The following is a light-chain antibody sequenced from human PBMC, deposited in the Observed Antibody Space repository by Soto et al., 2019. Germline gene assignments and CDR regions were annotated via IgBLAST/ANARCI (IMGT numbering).Light chain of an antibody. CDR3: SSYTDRKHLV. CDR1: SSDIGGYNS. V-gene: IGLV2-8*01. Sequence: QSALTQSPSASGSPGQSVTISCTGTSSDIGGYNSVSWYQQHPGKAPKAMLYGVTRRPSGVPDRFSGSKSGNPAPLTVSALQAEDEADYYCSSYTDRKHLVFGTGTKLTGL. CDR2: GVT. J-gene: IGLJ1*01.